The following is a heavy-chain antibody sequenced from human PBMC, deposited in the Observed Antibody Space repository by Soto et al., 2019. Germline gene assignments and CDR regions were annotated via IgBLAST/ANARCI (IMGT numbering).Heavy chain of an antibody. V-gene: IGHV1-69*12. J-gene: IGHJ4*02. CDR1: GGTFSSYA. D-gene: IGHD5-12*01. CDR3: ASGEEAVATMY. Sequence: QVQLVQSGAEVKKPGSSVKVSCKASGGTFSSYAISWVRQAPGQGLEWMGGIIPIFGTTNYAQKFQGRVTITADESTRTAYVELTSRRSEHTAVYYCASGEEAVATMYWGQGALVTVSS. CDR2: IIPIFGTT.